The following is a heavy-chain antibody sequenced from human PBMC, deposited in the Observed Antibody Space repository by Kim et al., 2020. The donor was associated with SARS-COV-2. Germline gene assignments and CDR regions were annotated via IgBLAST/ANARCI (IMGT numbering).Heavy chain of an antibody. D-gene: IGHD6-6*01. J-gene: IGHJ4*02. Sequence: SETLSLTYTVSGGSISSYYWSWIRQPAGKGLEWIGRIYTSGSTNYNPSLKSRVTMSVDTSKNQFSLKLSSVTAADTAVYYCARVPYSSSPEYFDYWGQGTLVTVSS. CDR3: ARVPYSSSPEYFDY. CDR2: IYTSGST. V-gene: IGHV4-4*07. CDR1: GGSISSYY.